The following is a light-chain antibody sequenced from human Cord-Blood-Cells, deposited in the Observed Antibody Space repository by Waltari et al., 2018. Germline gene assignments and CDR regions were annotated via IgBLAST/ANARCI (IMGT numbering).Light chain of an antibody. J-gene: IGKJ1*01. CDR2: GAS. CDR1: QSVSSSY. V-gene: IGKV3-20*01. CDR3: QQYGSSPPWT. Sequence: ELVLPQSPGTLSLSPGDRATLSCRASQSVSSSYLAWYQQKPGQAPRLLIYGASSRATGIPDRFSGSGSGTDFTLTISRLEPEDFAVYYCQQYGSSPPWTFGQGTKVEIK.